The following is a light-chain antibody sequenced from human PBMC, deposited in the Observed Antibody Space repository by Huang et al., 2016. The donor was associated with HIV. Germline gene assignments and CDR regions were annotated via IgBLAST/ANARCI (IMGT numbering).Light chain of an antibody. CDR1: QGISSY. V-gene: IGKV1-9*01. CDR2: AAS. J-gene: IGKJ4*01. Sequence: IQLTQSPSSLSASIGDRVTITCRASQGISSYLAWYQQKPGKAPKLLIYAASTLQSGVPSRFSGSGSGTDCTLIISSLQPEDFATYYCQQLNTYPVTFGGGTKVEIK. CDR3: QQLNTYPVT.